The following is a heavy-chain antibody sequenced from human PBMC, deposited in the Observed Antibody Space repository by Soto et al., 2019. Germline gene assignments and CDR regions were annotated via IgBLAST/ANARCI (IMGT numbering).Heavy chain of an antibody. CDR1: GFTFDDYA. V-gene: IGHV3-9*01. CDR2: INCNSGSI. J-gene: IGHJ1*01. Sequence: EVQLVESGGGLVQPGRSLRLSCAASGFTFDDYAMHWVRQVPGKGLEWVSGINCNSGSIGYVDSVKGRLSISRDNAKNSLHLQMNSLSAEDTAFYYCVKDESINWFSGHFRHSGPGTLVTGSS. CDR3: VKDESINWFSGHFRH. D-gene: IGHD6-13*01.